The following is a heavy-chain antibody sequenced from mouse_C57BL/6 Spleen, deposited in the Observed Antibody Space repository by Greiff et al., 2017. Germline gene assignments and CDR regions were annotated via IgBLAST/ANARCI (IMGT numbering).Heavy chain of an antibody. V-gene: IGHV5-9-1*02. CDR3: TRDWGYYYSDY. D-gene: IGHD2-3*01. Sequence: EVKLMESGEGLVKPGGSLKLSCAASGFTFSSYAMSWVRQTPEKRLEWVAYISSGGDYISYADTVKCRFTISRDNARNTLYLQMSSLKSEDTAMYYCTRDWGYYYSDYWGKGTTLTVSS. CDR2: ISSGGDYI. CDR1: GFTFSSYA. J-gene: IGHJ2*01.